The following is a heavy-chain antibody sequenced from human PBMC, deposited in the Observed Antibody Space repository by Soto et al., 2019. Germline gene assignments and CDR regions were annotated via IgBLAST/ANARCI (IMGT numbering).Heavy chain of an antibody. CDR1: GFTFSSYG. D-gene: IGHD2-2*01. CDR2: ISYDGNKK. V-gene: IGHV3-30*18. CDR3: AKPDCISTTCYAPDS. Sequence: QVQLVESGGGVVQPGRSLRLSCAASGFTFSSYGMHWVRQAPGKGLEWVAVISYDGNKKYYADSVKGRFTISRDNCKNTLFLQMNSVRAEDTAVYYGAKPDCISTTCYAPDSWGQGTLVTVSS. J-gene: IGHJ4*02.